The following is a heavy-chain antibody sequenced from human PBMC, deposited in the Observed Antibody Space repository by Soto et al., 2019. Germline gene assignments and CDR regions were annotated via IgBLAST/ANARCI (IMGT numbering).Heavy chain of an antibody. Sequence: QVQLVQSGAEVKKPGSSVKVSCKASGGTFSSYAISWVRQAPGQGLEWMGGIIPIFGTADYAQTFQGRVTITADESTSTAYMELSSLRSEDTAFYYCASNGFGETYYYGMDVWGQGTTVTVAS. D-gene: IGHD3-10*01. V-gene: IGHV1-69*12. CDR3: ASNGFGETYYYGMDV. J-gene: IGHJ6*02. CDR1: GGTFSSYA. CDR2: IIPIFGTA.